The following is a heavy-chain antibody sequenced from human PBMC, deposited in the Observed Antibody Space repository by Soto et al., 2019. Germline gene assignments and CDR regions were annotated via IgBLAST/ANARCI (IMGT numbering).Heavy chain of an antibody. CDR2: IYHSGST. Sequence: TLSLTCAVSGGSISSGGYPWSWIRQPPGKGLEWIGYIYHSGSTYYNPSLKSRVTISVDRSKNQFSLKLSSVTAADTAVYYCARTPPNGIFDYWGQGTLVTVSS. D-gene: IGHD1-1*01. CDR1: GGSISSGGYP. V-gene: IGHV4-30-2*01. J-gene: IGHJ4*02. CDR3: ARTPPNGIFDY.